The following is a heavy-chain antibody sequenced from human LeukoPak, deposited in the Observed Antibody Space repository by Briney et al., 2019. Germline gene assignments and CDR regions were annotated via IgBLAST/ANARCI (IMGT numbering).Heavy chain of an antibody. Sequence: GGSLRLSCAASGFTFSSFSMNWVRQAPGKGLEWVSYISSSSSTIYYADSVKGRFTISRDNAKNSLYLQMNSLRAEDTAVYYCARPTIVDYDILTGRWSAFDIWGQGTMVTVSS. CDR2: ISSSSSTI. CDR3: ARPTIVDYDILTGRWSAFDI. CDR1: GFTFSSFS. V-gene: IGHV3-48*01. D-gene: IGHD3-9*01. J-gene: IGHJ3*02.